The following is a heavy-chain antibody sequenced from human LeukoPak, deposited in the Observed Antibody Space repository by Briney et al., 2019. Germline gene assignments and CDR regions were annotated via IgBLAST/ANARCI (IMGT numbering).Heavy chain of an antibody. J-gene: IGHJ3*02. CDR1: GGSISSYY. Sequence: SETLSLTCTVSGGSISSYYWSWIRQPPGKGLEWIGYIYYSGSTNYNPSLKSRVTISVDTSKNQFSLKLSSVTAADTAVYYCARWLQFEAFDIWGQGTMVTVSS. V-gene: IGHV4-59*08. CDR2: IYYSGST. D-gene: IGHD5-24*01. CDR3: ARWLQFEAFDI.